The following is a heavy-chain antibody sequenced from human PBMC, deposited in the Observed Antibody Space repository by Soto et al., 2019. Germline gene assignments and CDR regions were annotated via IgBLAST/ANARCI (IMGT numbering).Heavy chain of an antibody. CDR2: INPSDGST. Sequence: ASVKVSCKASGYTFTSYYMHWVRQAPGQGLEWMGIINPSDGSTYYADSVKGRFIISRDNSNNTLYFQMNSLTAEDTAVYYCATLKKYDILTGFYPCWGQGTLVTVS. CDR1: GYTFTSYY. D-gene: IGHD3-9*01. J-gene: IGHJ4*02. CDR3: ATLKKYDILTGFYPC. V-gene: IGHV1-46*04.